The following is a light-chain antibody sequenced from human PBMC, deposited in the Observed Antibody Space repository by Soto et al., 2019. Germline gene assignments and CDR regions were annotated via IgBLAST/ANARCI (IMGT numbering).Light chain of an antibody. CDR3: LQFYTFPRT. J-gene: IGKJ1*01. Sequence: AIQLTQPPSSLYGSEADSVGGQGRASQGVRSTLGWYRHKPGNAPRLLIYGVSSLQSGVPSRFSGTGSGTDFTLTISSLQPEDFATYYCLQFYTFPRTFGQGTKVDIK. CDR1: QGVRST. CDR2: GVS. V-gene: IGKV1-13*02.